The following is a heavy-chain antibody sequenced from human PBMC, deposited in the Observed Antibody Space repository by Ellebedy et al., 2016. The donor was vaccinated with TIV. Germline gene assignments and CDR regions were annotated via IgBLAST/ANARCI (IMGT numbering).Heavy chain of an antibody. J-gene: IGHJ5*02. CDR2: VYASGST. CDR3: ARVRMEFGQLPGPSWFDP. V-gene: IGHV4-4*07. CDR1: GGSIGRFY. Sequence: PGGSLRLSCTVSGGSIGRFYWSWIRQPAGKGLEWVGRVYASGSTNYNPSLKSRVTMSVDTPKNQFSLRLTSVTAADTAVYYCARVRMEFGQLPGPSWFDPWGQGTLVTVSS. D-gene: IGHD3-10*01.